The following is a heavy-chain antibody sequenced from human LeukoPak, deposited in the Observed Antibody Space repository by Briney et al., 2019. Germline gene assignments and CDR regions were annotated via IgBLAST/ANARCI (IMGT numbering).Heavy chain of an antibody. V-gene: IGHV3-66*01. CDR1: GFTASINY. D-gene: IGHD3-10*01. Sequence: PGGSLRLSCAASGFTASINYMSWVRQAPGRGLEWVSVIYSGGSTYYADSVKGRFTISRDNSKNTLFLQMNSLRAGDTAVYYCARGTATMVDYWGQGTLVTVSS. CDR3: ARGTATMVDY. J-gene: IGHJ4*02. CDR2: IYSGGST.